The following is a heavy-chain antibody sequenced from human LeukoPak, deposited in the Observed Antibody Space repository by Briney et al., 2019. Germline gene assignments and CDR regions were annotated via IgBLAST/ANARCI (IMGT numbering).Heavy chain of an antibody. CDR1: GLSFINYA. CDR2: IKQDGSEK. CDR3: ARARARVVIGNYFDY. Sequence: GGSLRLSCVASGLSFINYAMTWVRQAPGKGLEWVANIKQDGSEKYYVDSVKGRFTISRDNAKNSLYLQMNSLRAEDTAVYYCARARARVVIGNYFDYWGQGTLVTVSS. J-gene: IGHJ4*02. D-gene: IGHD3-22*01. V-gene: IGHV3-7*03.